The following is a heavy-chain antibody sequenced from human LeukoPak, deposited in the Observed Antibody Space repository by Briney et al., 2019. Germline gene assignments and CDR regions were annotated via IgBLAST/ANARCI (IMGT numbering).Heavy chain of an antibody. J-gene: IGHJ5*02. D-gene: IGHD6-13*01. CDR1: GYSISSGYY. CDR3: ARTYSSSWYWNWFDP. V-gene: IGHV4-38-2*02. Sequence: SETLSLTCTVSGYSISSGYYWGWIRQPPGKGLEWIGNIYPTGSTYYNPSLKSRVTISVDTSKNQFSLKVSSVSAADTAVYYCARTYSSSWYWNWFDPWGQGTLVTVSS. CDR2: IYPTGST.